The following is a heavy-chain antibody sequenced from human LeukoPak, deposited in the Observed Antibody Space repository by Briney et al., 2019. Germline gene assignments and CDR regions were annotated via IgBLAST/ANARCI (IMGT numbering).Heavy chain of an antibody. CDR1: GYTFTSYY. CDR2: INPSGGST. V-gene: IGHV1-46*01. CDR3: ARGRRGLPTAYYFDY. D-gene: IGHD1-26*01. J-gene: IGHJ4*02. Sequence: GASVKVSCKASGYTFTSYYMHWVRQAAGQGLEWMGIINPSGGSTSYAQKFQGRVTIARDTSTSTVYMELSSLRAEDTAVYYCARGRRGLPTAYYFDYWGQGTLVTVSS.